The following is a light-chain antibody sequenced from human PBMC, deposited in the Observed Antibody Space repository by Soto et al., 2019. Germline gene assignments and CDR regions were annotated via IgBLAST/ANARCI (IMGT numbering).Light chain of an antibody. CDR3: QQYGSSRQT. CDR1: QSVSSTY. Sequence: ETVLTQSPGTLSLSPGERAILSCRASQSVSSTYLAWYQQKPGQAPRLLIYGASSRATGIPDRFTGSGSGTDFTLTISRLEPEDFAVYYCQQYGSSRQTFGQGTKVDIK. CDR2: GAS. J-gene: IGKJ1*01. V-gene: IGKV3-20*01.